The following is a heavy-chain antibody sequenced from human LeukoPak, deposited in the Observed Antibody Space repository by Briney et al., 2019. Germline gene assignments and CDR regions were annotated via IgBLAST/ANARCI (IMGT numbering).Heavy chain of an antibody. D-gene: IGHD6-19*01. CDR2: IKQAESER. CDR3: AKDTGRPIAVAATTFDY. CDR1: GFSISNYW. Sequence: GGSLRLSCAGSGFSISNYWMSWVRQAPGKGLEWVANIKQAESERFYVDSVKDRFIISRENAENSVYLQMNSLRAEDTAVYYCAKDTGRPIAVAATTFDYWGQGTLVTVSS. J-gene: IGHJ4*02. V-gene: IGHV3-7*03.